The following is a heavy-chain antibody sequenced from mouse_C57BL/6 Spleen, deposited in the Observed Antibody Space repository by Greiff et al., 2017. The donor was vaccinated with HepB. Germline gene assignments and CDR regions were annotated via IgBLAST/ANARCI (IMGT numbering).Heavy chain of an antibody. D-gene: IGHD3-2*02. V-gene: IGHV5-4*03. CDR1: GFTFSSYA. CDR2: ISDGGSYT. J-gene: IGHJ3*01. CDR3: ARVDSSGYWFAY. Sequence: DVMLVESGGGLVKPGGSLKLSCAASGFTFSSYAMSWVRQTPEKRLEWVATISDGGSYTYYPDNVKGRFTISRDNAKNNLYLQMSHLKSEDTAMYYCARVDSSGYWFAYWGQGTLVTVSA.